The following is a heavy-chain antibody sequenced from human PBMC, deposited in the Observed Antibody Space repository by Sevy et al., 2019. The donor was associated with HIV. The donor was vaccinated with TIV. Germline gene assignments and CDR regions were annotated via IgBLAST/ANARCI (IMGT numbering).Heavy chain of an antibody. CDR3: ARVPDDDSSGYYYWYFDY. CDR1: GFTFSSYS. CDR2: ISSSSYI. D-gene: IGHD3-22*01. Sequence: GGSLRLSCAASGFTFSSYSMNWVRQAPGKGMEWVSSISSSSYIYYADSVKGRFTISRDNAKNSLYLQMNSLRAEDTAVYYCARVPDDDSSGYYYWYFDYWGQGTLVTVSS. V-gene: IGHV3-21*01. J-gene: IGHJ4*02.